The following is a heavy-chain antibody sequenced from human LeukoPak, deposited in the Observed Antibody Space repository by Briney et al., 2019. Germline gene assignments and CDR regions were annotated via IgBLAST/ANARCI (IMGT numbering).Heavy chain of an antibody. CDR2: IRYDGTNK. J-gene: IGHJ4*02. D-gene: IGHD5-12*01. Sequence: GGFLRLSCAASGFTFSNYGMHWVRQAPGKGPEWVAFIRYDGTNKYYADSVKGRFTISRDNSKNTLYLQMDSLRAEDTAVYYCSKDGRGYSGYDLYYLDYWGQGTLVTVSS. CDR1: GFTFSNYG. CDR3: SKDGRGYSGYDLYYLDY. V-gene: IGHV3-30*02.